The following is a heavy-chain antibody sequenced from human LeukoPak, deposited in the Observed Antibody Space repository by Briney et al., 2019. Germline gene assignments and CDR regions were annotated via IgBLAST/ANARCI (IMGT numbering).Heavy chain of an antibody. V-gene: IGHV1-18*01. CDR1: GYTFTSYG. CDR2: ISAYNGNT. Sequence: ASVKVSCKASGYTFTSYGISWVRQAPGQGLEWMGWISAYNGNTNYAQKLQGRVTMTTDTSTSTAYMELWSLRSDDTAVYYCARERYSSSRGGFDPWGQGTLVTVSS. CDR3: ARERYSSSRGGFDP. J-gene: IGHJ5*02. D-gene: IGHD6-13*01.